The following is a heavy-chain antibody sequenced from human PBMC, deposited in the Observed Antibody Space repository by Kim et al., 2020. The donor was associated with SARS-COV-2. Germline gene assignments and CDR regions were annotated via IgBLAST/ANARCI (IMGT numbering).Heavy chain of an antibody. CDR1: GCTFTSYA. Sequence: ASVKVSCKASGCTFTSYAMHWVRQAPGQRLEWMGWINAGNGNTKYSQKFQGRVTITRDTSASTAYMELSSLRSEDTAVYYCAREDIVATPDYWGQGTLVTVSS. CDR3: AREDIVATPDY. V-gene: IGHV1-3*01. J-gene: IGHJ4*02. D-gene: IGHD5-12*01. CDR2: INAGNGNT.